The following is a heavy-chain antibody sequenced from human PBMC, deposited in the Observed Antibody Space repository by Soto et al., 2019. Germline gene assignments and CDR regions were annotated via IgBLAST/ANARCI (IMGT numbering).Heavy chain of an antibody. D-gene: IGHD3-10*02. J-gene: IGHJ4*02. CDR3: ARDAVRGADAY. CDR1: GFTFSSYS. V-gene: IGHV3-21*01. Sequence: EVQLVESGGGLVKPGGSLRLSCAASGFTFSSYSMNWVRQAPGKGLEWVSSISSSSSYIYYADSVKGRFTISSDNAKNSLSLQLNSLSAEDTAVSYCARDAVRGADAYWGQGTLVPVSS. CDR2: ISSSSSYI.